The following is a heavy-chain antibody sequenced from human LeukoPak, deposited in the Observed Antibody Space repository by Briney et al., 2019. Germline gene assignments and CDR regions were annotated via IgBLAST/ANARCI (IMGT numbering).Heavy chain of an antibody. CDR2: ISYSGST. CDR1: GGSISSSSYY. J-gene: IGHJ4*02. D-gene: IGHD2-8*02. V-gene: IGHV4-39*01. Sequence: PSETLSLTCTVSGGSISSSSYYWGWIRQPPGKGLEWIGSISYSGSTSYNPSFKSRVTISVDTSKNQFSLKLSSVTAADTAVHYCARLTSSFDTGGYYIDYWGQGTLVTVSS. CDR3: ARLTSSFDTGGYYIDY.